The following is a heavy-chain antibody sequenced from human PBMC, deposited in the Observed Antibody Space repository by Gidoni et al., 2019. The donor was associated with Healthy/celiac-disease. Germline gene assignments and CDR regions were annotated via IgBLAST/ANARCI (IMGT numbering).Heavy chain of an antibody. CDR2: ISWNSGSI. CDR3: AKDMKVWVGASIDY. J-gene: IGHJ4*02. Sequence: EVQLVASGGGLVQPGRSLRLSCAASGFTFDDYAMHWVRQAPGKGLGWVSGISWNSGSIGYADSVKGRFTISRDNAKNSLYLQMNSLRAEDTALYYCAKDMKVWVGASIDYWGQGTLVTVSS. CDR1: GFTFDDYA. V-gene: IGHV3-9*01. D-gene: IGHD1-26*01.